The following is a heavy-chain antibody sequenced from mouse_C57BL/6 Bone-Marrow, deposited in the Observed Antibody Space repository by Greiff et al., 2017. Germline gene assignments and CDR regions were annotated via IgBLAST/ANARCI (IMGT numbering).Heavy chain of an antibody. Sequence: EVMLVESEGGLVQPGSSMKLSCTASGFTFSDYYMAWVRQVPEKGLEWVANINYDGSSTYYLDSLKSRFIISRDNAKNILYLQMSSLKSEDTATYYCARGYYYYGSSDYAMDYWGQGTSVTVSS. CDR1: GFTFSDYY. V-gene: IGHV5-16*01. CDR3: ARGYYYYGSSDYAMDY. D-gene: IGHD1-1*01. CDR2: INYDGSST. J-gene: IGHJ4*01.